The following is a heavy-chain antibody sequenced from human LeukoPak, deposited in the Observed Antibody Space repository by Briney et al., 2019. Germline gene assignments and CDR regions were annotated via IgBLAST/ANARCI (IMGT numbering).Heavy chain of an antibody. D-gene: IGHD3-10*01. V-gene: IGHV1-18*01. CDR3: ARERITMVRGVIITAEGLDY. CDR2: ISAYNGNT. J-gene: IGHJ4*02. CDR1: GYTFTSYG. Sequence: ASVKVSCKASGYTFTSYGISWVRQAAGQGLEWMGWISAYNGNTNYAQKLQGRVTMTTDTSTSTAYMELRSLRSDDTAVYYCARERITMVRGVIITAEGLDYWGQGTLVTVSS.